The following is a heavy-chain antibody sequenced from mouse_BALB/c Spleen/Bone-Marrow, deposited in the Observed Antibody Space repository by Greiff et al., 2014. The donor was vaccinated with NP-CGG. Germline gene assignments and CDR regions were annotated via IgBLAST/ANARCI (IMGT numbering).Heavy chain of an antibody. V-gene: IGHV1-4*01. J-gene: IGHJ2*01. CDR3: VRAITPVVPRNYFDY. CDR1: GYTFTSYT. Sequence: VQLQQSGAELARPGASVKMSCKASGYTFTSYTMHWVKQRPGQGLEWIGYINPSSGYTNYNQKFKDKATLTADKSSSTAYMQLSSLTSEDSAVYYCVRAITPVVPRNYFDYWGQGTTLTVSS. D-gene: IGHD1-1*01. CDR2: INPSSGYT.